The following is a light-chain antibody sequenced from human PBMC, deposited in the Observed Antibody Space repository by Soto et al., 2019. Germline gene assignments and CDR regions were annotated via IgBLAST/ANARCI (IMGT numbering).Light chain of an antibody. V-gene: IGKV3-11*01. CDR2: DAS. CDR1: QSVSSY. CDR3: QQRSNWPPT. J-gene: IGKJ5*01. Sequence: EIALTQSPATLSLSPGERDTLSCRASQSVSSYLAWYQQKPGQAPRLLIYDASNRATGIPARFSGSGSGTDFTLTIGSLEPEDFAVYYFQQRSNWPPTFCHGTRLEIK.